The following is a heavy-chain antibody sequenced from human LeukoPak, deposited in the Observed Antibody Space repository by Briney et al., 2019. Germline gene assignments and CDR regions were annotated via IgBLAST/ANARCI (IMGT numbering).Heavy chain of an antibody. D-gene: IGHD6-13*01. J-gene: IGHJ4*02. CDR1: GSSFTSYW. CDR3: ARREMVAAAGTYDY. CDR2: IYPGDSDT. V-gene: IGHV5-51*01. Sequence: GASLEISWKGSGSSFTSYWIGWVRQLPGKGLEWMGIIYPGDSDTRYSPSFQGQVTISADKSISTAYLQWSSLKASDTAMYYCARREMVAAAGTYDYWGQGTLVTVSS.